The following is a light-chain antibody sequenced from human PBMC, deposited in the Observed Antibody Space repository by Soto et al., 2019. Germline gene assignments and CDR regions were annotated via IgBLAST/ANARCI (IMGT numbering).Light chain of an antibody. CDR2: GAS. Sequence: TVLTQCPGTLSLSPGERVTLSCRASQSVSSNYLAWYQQKPGQTPRLLIYGASSRATGIPDRFRGSGSGTDFTLSIRRLESEDFAVYYCHQYGSSALTFGRGTK. V-gene: IGKV3-20*01. J-gene: IGKJ4*01. CDR3: HQYGSSALT. CDR1: QSVSSNY.